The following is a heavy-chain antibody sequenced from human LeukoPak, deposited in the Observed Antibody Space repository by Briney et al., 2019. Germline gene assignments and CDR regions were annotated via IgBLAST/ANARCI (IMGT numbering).Heavy chain of an antibody. J-gene: IGHJ3*01. V-gene: IGHV4-59*08. CDR2: IYYTGTT. CDR1: GGSISGTYY. D-gene: IGHD3-16*01. Sequence: SETLSLTCPVSGGSISGTYYWSWIRQPPGKGLEWIGYIYYTGTTDSNPSLKSRVTISLDTSKNQFSLNLSSVTAADTAVYYCARRWVYDKRAFDAWGQGTMVTVSS. CDR3: ARRWVYDKRAFDA.